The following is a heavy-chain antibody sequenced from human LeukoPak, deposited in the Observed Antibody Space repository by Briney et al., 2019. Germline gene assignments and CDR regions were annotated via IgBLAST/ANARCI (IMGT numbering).Heavy chain of an antibody. D-gene: IGHD2/OR15-2a*01. V-gene: IGHV3-21*01. Sequence: PGGSLRLSCAASGFTFSSYSMNWVRQAPGKGLEWVSSIGSSSSYIYYADSVKGRFTISRDNAKNSLYLQMNSLRAKDTAVYYCARDRPSSITTYWYWGQGTLVTVSS. J-gene: IGHJ4*02. CDR3: ARDRPSSITTYWY. CDR2: IGSSSSYI. CDR1: GFTFSSYS.